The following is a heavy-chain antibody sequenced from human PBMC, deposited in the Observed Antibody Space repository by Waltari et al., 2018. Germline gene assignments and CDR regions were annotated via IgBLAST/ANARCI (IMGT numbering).Heavy chain of an antibody. CDR1: GYTFTGYY. J-gene: IGHJ5*02. CDR3: ARAEYCTGGVCYGGSDP. V-gene: IGHV1-2*02. D-gene: IGHD2-8*02. Sequence: QVQLVQSGAEVKKPGASVKVSCKASGYTFTGYYMHWVRQAPGQGLEWMGWINPNSGGTNYAQQFQCRVTLTRVTSISTAYMELSRLRSDDTAVYYCARAEYCTGGVCYGGSDPWGQVTLVTVSS. CDR2: INPNSGGT.